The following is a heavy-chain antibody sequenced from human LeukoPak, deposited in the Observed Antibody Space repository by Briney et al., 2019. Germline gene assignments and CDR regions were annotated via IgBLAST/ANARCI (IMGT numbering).Heavy chain of an antibody. CDR3: AKDLFIIERSDAFDI. V-gene: IGHV3-23*01. D-gene: IGHD3-10*01. Sequence: GGSLRLSCAASGFTFSSYGMSWVRQAPGKGLEWVSAISGSGGSTYYADSVKGRFTISRDNSKNTLYLQTNSLRAEDTAVYYCAKDLFIIERSDAFDIWGQGTMVTVSS. CDR1: GFTFSSYG. J-gene: IGHJ3*02. CDR2: ISGSGGST.